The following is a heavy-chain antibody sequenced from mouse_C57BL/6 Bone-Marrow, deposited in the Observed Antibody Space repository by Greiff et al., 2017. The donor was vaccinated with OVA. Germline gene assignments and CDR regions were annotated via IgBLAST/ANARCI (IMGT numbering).Heavy chain of an antibody. D-gene: IGHD2-5*01. Sequence: QVQLQQSGAELVRPGASVTLSCKASGYTFTDYEMHWVKQTPVHGLEWIGAIDPETGGTAYNQKFKGKAILTADKSSSTAYMELRSLTSEDSAVYYCTRGYSNYYAMDDWGQGTSVTGSS. CDR3: TRGYSNYYAMDD. CDR2: IDPETGGT. V-gene: IGHV1-15*01. J-gene: IGHJ4*01. CDR1: GYTFTDYE.